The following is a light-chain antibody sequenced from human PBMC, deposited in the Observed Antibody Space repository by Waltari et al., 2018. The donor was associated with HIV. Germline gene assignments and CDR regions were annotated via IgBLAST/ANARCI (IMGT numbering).Light chain of an antibody. CDR2: WAS. V-gene: IGKV4-1*01. Sequence: DIVMTQSQDSLTVSLGERATINCKSTQNLLYDSNNKNYLAWYQQRPGQPPKLLIYWASTRESGVPDRVSGSASGTDFTLTISSLQAEDVAVYYCQQYYTTPLTFGGGTKVEIK. J-gene: IGKJ4*01. CDR1: QNLLYDSNNKNY. CDR3: QQYYTTPLT.